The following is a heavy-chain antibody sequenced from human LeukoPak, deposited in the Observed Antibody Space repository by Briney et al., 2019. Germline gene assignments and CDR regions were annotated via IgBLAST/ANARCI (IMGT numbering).Heavy chain of an antibody. D-gene: IGHD3-9*01. V-gene: IGHV3-15*01. CDR1: GFTFSNAW. J-gene: IGHJ4*02. CDR3: TTDYDILTGSKKPQSIDY. Sequence: GGSLRLSCAASGFTFSNAWMSWVRQAPGKGLEWVGRIKSKTDGGTTDYAAPVKGRFTISRDDSKNTLYLRMNSLKTEDTAVYYCTTDYDILTGSKKPQSIDYWGQGTLVTVSS. CDR2: IKSKTDGGTT.